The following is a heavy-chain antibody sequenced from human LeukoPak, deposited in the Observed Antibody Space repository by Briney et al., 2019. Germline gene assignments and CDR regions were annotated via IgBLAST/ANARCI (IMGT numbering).Heavy chain of an antibody. CDR1: GGSISSGGYS. CDR3: ASVYDSSGFYPF. CDR2: VYHSGST. D-gene: IGHD3-22*01. Sequence: SQTLSLTCAVSGGSISSGGYSWSWIRQPPGKGLEWIGYVYHSGSTYYNPSLKSRVTISVDTSKNQFSLKLSSVTAADTAVYYCASVYDSSGFYPFWGQGTLVTVSS. J-gene: IGHJ4*02. V-gene: IGHV4-30-2*01.